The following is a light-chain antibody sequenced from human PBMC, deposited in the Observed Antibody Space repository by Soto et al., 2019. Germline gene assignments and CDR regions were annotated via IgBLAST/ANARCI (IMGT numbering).Light chain of an antibody. J-gene: IGKJ5*01. V-gene: IGKV3D-20*02. CDR1: QSVSSSY. Sequence: EIVLTQSPGTLSLSPGERATLSCRASQSVSSSYLAWYQQRPGQAPRLLIYGASSRATGIPDRFSGSGSGTDFTLTISRLEPEDVAVYYCQQRMNWPLTFGQGTRLEIK. CDR3: QQRMNWPLT. CDR2: GAS.